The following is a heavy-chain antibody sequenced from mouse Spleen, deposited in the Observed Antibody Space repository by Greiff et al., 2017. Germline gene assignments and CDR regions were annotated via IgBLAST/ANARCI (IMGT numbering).Heavy chain of an antibody. Sequence: QVQLKQSGAELVRPGASVTLSCKASGYTFTDYEMHWVKQTPVHGLEWIGAIDPETGGTAYNQKFKGKAILTADKSSSTAYMELRSLTSEDSAVYYCTRDGAAHTTVDFDVWGAGTTVTVSS. D-gene: IGHD1-1*01. CDR3: TRDGAAHTTVDFDV. CDR1: GYTFTDYE. CDR2: IDPETGGT. J-gene: IGHJ1*01. V-gene: IGHV1-15*01.